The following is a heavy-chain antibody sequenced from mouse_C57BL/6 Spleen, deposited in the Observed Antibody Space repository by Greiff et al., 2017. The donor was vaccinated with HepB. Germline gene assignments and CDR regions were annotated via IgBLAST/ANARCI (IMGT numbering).Heavy chain of an antibody. D-gene: IGHD2-4*01. CDR2: INPNNGGT. Sequence: EVQLQQSGPELVKPGASVKIPCKASGYTFTDYNMDWVKQSHGKSLEWIGDINPNNGGTIYNQKFKGKATLTVDKSSSTAYMELRSLTSEDTAVYYCARWGLRGAYWGQGTLVTVSA. CDR1: GYTFTDYN. J-gene: IGHJ3*01. CDR3: ARWGLRGAY. V-gene: IGHV1-18*01.